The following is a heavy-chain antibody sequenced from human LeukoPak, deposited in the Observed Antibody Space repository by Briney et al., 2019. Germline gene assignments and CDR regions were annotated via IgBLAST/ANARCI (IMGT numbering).Heavy chain of an antibody. Sequence: SETLSLTCTVSGGSISSYYWSWIRQPPGKGLEWIGYIYYSGSTNYNPSLKSRVTISVDTSKNQLSLKLSSVTAADTAVYYCARDGEVLSSSWFWFDPWGQGTLVTVSS. CDR3: ARDGEVLSSSWFWFDP. D-gene: IGHD6-13*01. V-gene: IGHV4-59*12. CDR1: GGSISSYY. J-gene: IGHJ5*02. CDR2: IYYSGST.